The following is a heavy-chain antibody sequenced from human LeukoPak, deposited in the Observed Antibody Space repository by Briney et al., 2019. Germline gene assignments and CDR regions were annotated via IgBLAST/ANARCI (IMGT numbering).Heavy chain of an antibody. CDR2: INHSGST. J-gene: IGHJ4*02. D-gene: IGHD6-19*01. CDR3: ARESTTVAGTFDY. CDR1: GGSFSGYY. V-gene: IGHV4-34*01. Sequence: SETLSLTCAVYGGSFSGYYWSWIRQPPGKGLEWIGEINHSGSTNYNPSLKSRVTISVDTSENQFSLKLSSVTAADTAMYYCARESTTVAGTFDYWGQGTLVTVSS.